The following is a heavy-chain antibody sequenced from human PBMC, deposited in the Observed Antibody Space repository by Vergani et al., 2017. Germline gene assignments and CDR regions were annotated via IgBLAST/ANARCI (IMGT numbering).Heavy chain of an antibody. J-gene: IGHJ6*02. CDR2: IYSTGIT. CDR1: GCSFNTYY. V-gene: IGHV4-59*13. CDR3: ARVRYSDEASTGYRLEGMDS. Sequence: QVQLEESGPGLVKPSETLSLTCTVSGCSFNTYYWSWIRQSPGKGLEWIGYIYSTGITNYNPSLNSPVTMSVDKSKNQFALQLRSVAAADTAVYFCARVRYSDEASTGYRLEGMDSWGQGTTVTISS. D-gene: IGHD6-13*01.